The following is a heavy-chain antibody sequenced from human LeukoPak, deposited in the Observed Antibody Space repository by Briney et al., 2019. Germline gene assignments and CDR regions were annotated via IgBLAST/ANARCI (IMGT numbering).Heavy chain of an antibody. J-gene: IGHJ4*02. CDR3: ATAYCSSTSCYFDY. CDR2: FDPEDGET. CDR1: GYTLTELS. V-gene: IGHV1-24*01. D-gene: IGHD2-2*01. Sequence: ASVKVSCKVSGYTLTELSMHWVRQAPGKGLEWMGGFDPEDGETIYAQKFRGRVTMTEDTSTDTAYMELSSLRSEDTAVYYCATAYCSSTSCYFDYWGQGTLVTVSS.